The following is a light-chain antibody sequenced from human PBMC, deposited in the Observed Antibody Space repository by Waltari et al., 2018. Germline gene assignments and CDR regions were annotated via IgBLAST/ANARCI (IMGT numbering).Light chain of an antibody. V-gene: IGLV2-14*03. CDR1: SSDIGGYNY. J-gene: IGLJ3*02. Sequence: QSALTQPASVSGSPGQSITIPCTGTSSDIGGYNYVSWYQQHPGKAPKVIIYEVSKRPSGGSHRFSGSKSGNTASVTISGLQADDEADYYCGSYTSSSSLDVVFGGGTELTVL. CDR3: GSYTSSSSLDVV. CDR2: EVS.